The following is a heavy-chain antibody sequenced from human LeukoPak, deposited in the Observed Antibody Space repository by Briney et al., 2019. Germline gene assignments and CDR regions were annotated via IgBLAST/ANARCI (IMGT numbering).Heavy chain of an antibody. CDR3: AKDRDYGDYSSAYYYYMDV. J-gene: IGHJ6*03. V-gene: IGHV3-30*02. CDR2: IRYDGTNK. Sequence: PGGSLRLSCAASGFTFSTYGIHWVRQAPGKGLEWVAFIRYDGTNKWYADSVKGRFTISRDNSKNTLYLQMNSLRVEDTAVYHCAKDRDYGDYSSAYYYYMDVWGNGTTVTVSS. CDR1: GFTFSTYG. D-gene: IGHD4-17*01.